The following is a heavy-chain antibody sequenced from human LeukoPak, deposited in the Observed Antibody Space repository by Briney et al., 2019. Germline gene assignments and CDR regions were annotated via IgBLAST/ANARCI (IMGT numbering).Heavy chain of an antibody. Sequence: EASVKVSCKASGYTFTGYYMHWVRQAPGQGLEWMGRINPNSGGTNYAQKFQGRVTMTRDTSISTAYMELSRLRSDDTAVYYCARGAFYYYYMDVWGKGTTVTVSS. CDR1: GYTFTGYY. CDR2: INPNSGGT. CDR3: ARGAFYYYYMDV. J-gene: IGHJ6*03. D-gene: IGHD3-3*02. V-gene: IGHV1-2*02.